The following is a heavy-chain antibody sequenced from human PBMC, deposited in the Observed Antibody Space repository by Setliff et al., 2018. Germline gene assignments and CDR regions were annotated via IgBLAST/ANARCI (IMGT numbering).Heavy chain of an antibody. CDR1: GYTFTNYG. CDR2: IISMFGTT. Sequence: SVKVSCKASGYTFTNYGFTWVRQAPGQGLEWMGGIISMFGTTNYAQKFQGRVTITTDKSTSTAYMELSSLRSEDTAIYYCARGSGSPRYMDVWGNGTTVTVSS. J-gene: IGHJ6*03. V-gene: IGHV1-69*05. CDR3: ARGSGSPRYMDV. D-gene: IGHD3-3*01.